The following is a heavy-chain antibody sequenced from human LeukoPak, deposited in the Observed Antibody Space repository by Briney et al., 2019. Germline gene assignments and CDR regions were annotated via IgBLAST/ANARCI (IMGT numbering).Heavy chain of an antibody. D-gene: IGHD3-9*01. CDR2: ISYDGSNK. Sequence: PGGSLRLSCAASGFTFSSYGMHWVRQAPGKGPEWGAVISYDGSNKYYADSVKGRFTISRDNSKNTLYLQMNSLRAEDTAVYYCATLGDILTGYYDEGYWGQGTLVTVSS. J-gene: IGHJ4*02. CDR3: ATLGDILTGYYDEGY. CDR1: GFTFSSYG. V-gene: IGHV3-30*03.